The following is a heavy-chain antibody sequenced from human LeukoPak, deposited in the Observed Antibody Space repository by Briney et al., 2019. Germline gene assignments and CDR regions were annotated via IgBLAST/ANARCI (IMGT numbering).Heavy chain of an antibody. CDR2: ISGSGGST. Sequence: GGSLRLSCAASGFTFSSYPMSWVRQAPGKGLEWVSAISGSGGSTYYADSVKGRFTISRDNSKNTLYLQMNSQRAEDTAVYYCAKGSPADIVVVVAAIELWGQGTLVTVSS. V-gene: IGHV3-23*01. CDR1: GFTFSSYP. D-gene: IGHD2-15*01. J-gene: IGHJ4*02. CDR3: AKGSPADIVVVVAAIEL.